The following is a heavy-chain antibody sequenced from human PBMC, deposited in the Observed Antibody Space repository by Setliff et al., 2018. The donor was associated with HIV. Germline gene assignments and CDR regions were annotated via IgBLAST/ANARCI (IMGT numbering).Heavy chain of an antibody. J-gene: IGHJ4*02. V-gene: IGHV4-39*01. CDR3: ASLFRLSGFWISFLPDY. D-gene: IGHD3-3*01. CDR2: LYYGGST. CDR1: GDSISTSNSY. Sequence: SETLSLTCTVSGDSISTSNSYWGWVRQPPGKGLEWIGSLYYGGSTYYNPSLKSRVTLSVDTPKNQFSLYLSSVTASDTAVYYCASLFRLSGFWISFLPDYWGQGILVTVSS.